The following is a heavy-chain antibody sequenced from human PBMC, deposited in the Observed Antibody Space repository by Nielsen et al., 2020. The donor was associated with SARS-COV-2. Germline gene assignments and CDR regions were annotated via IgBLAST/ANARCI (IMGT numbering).Heavy chain of an antibody. CDR2: IYHSGNT. CDR1: GDSISSGNW. CDR3: ARLLTNTGNYFRFDP. Sequence: SETLSLTCAVSGDSISSGNWWSWVRQPPGKGLEWIGEIYHSGNTNYNPSLKSRVTISVDKSKNQFSLRLISVTAADTAVYYCARLLTNTGNYFRFDPWGQGTLVTVSS. V-gene: IGHV4-4*02. J-gene: IGHJ5*02. D-gene: IGHD1-26*01.